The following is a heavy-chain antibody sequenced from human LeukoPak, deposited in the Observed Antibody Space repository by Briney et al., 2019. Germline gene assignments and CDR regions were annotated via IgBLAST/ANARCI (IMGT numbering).Heavy chain of an antibody. V-gene: IGHV4-59*12. J-gene: IGHJ4*02. Sequence: SETLSLTCTVSGGSISSYYWSWIRQPPGKGLEWIGYIYHSGSTYFNPSLKSRVTISIDMSKNQLSLKLSSVTAADTAVYYCARVRNIVVVPAKGDFGYWGQGTLVTVSS. CDR3: ARVRNIVVVPAKGDFGY. CDR2: IYHSGST. D-gene: IGHD2-2*01. CDR1: GGSISSYY.